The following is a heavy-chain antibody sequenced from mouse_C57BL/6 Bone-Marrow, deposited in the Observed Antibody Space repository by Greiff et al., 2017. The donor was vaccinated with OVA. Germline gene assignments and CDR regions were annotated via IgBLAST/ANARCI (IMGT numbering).Heavy chain of an antibody. CDR1: GYAFSSSW. Sequence: VQLQQSGPELVKPGASVKISCKASGYAFSSSWMNWVKQRPGKGLEWIGRIYPGDGDTNYNGKFKGKATLTADKSSSTAYMQRSSLTSEDSAVYFCEVGYGLDYWGQGTTLTVSS. J-gene: IGHJ2*01. CDR2: IYPGDGDT. D-gene: IGHD1-1*02. V-gene: IGHV1-82*01. CDR3: EVGYGLDY.